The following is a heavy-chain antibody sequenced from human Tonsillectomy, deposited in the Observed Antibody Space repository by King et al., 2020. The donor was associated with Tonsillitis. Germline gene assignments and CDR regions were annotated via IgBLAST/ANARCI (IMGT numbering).Heavy chain of an antibody. Sequence: TLQESGPTLVKPPETLTLTCTFSGFSLTSTGVGVAWIRQPPGKALEWLAIIHWNDDKRYSPSLRSRLTITKDTSKNQVVLTMTNMDPVDTATYYCAHNYLSIDNFLDWFDPWGQGTLVTVSS. CDR3: AHNYLSIDNFLDWFDP. CDR2: IHWNDDK. J-gene: IGHJ5*02. CDR1: GFSLTSTGVG. V-gene: IGHV2-5*01. D-gene: IGHD3-16*01.